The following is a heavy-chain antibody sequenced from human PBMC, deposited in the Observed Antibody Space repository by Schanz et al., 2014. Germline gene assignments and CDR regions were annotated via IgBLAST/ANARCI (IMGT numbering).Heavy chain of an antibody. V-gene: IGHV3-11*05. CDR2: IGTSGGT. D-gene: IGHD1-1*01. CDR1: GFVFGDYY. CDR3: AKIERNED. Sequence: QVQVVQSGGGLVKPGGSLRLSCAASGFVFGDYYMTWIRQAPGKGLEWVSTIGTSGGTNYAESVKGRFTISRDNSKNTLYLQMNSLRAEDTAVYFCAKIERNEDWGQGTLVTGSS. J-gene: IGHJ4*02.